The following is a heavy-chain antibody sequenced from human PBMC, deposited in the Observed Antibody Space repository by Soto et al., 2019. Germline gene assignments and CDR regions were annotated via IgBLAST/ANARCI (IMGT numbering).Heavy chain of an antibody. Sequence: GGSLSLSCAAVGFSLMDFVMHWVRQAPGKGLEWVAVTRFDGNNQHYGDSVKGRFTVSRDIPKNTLYLQMNSLRVEDTAVYYCARDIWSVALDVWGQGT. CDR3: ARDIWSVALDV. CDR1: GFSLMDFV. CDR2: TRFDGNNQ. D-gene: IGHD2-15*01. V-gene: IGHV3-33*01. J-gene: IGHJ6*02.